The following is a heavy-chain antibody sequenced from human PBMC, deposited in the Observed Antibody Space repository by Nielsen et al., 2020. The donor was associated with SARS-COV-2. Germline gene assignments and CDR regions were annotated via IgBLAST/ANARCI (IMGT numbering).Heavy chain of an antibody. D-gene: IGHD4-11*01. CDR3: ARDGGGDYLSV. CDR1: GGSVSSGNYS. V-gene: IGHV4-30-2*01. J-gene: IGHJ6*02. Sequence: SETLFLTCTVSGGSVSSGNYSWSWIRQPPGKGLEWIGYIYHSGSTYYNPSLKSRVTISVDRSKNQFSLKLSSVTAADTAVYYCARDGGGDYLSVWGQGTTVTVSS. CDR2: IYHSGST.